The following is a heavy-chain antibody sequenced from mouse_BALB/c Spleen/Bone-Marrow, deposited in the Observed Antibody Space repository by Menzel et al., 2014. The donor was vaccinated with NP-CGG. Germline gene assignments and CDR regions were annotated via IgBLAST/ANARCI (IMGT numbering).Heavy chain of an antibody. J-gene: IGHJ2*01. CDR1: GFTFSSFG. D-gene: IGHD4-1*01. Sequence: EVQLVESGGGLVQPGGSRKLSCAASGFTFSSFGMHWVRQAPEKGLEWVAYISSGSSTIFYADTLKGRFTVSRDNPKNTLFLQMTSLRSEDTAMYYCTRGGNWDDFDYWGQGTTLTVS. CDR2: ISSGSSTI. V-gene: IGHV5-17*02. CDR3: TRGGNWDDFDY.